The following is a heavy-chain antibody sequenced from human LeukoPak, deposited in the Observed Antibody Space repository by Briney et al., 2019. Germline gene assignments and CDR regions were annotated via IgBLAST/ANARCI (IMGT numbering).Heavy chain of an antibody. CDR1: GFTFSSYG. CDR2: IWYYGSNK. Sequence: GRSLRLSCAASGFTFSSYGMHWVRQAPGKGLEWVAVIWYYGSNKYYADSVKGRFTISRDNSKNTLYLQMNSLRAEDTAVYYCAREHPYYYDSGAFDIWGQGTMVTVSS. CDR3: AREHPYYYDSGAFDI. J-gene: IGHJ3*02. V-gene: IGHV3-33*01. D-gene: IGHD3-22*01.